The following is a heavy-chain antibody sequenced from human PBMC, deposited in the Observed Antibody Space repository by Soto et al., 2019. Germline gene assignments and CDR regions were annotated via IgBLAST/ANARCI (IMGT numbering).Heavy chain of an antibody. CDR3: ARLYSSGPNDY. CDR1: GDSFTRYW. CDR2: IYPGDSDT. D-gene: IGHD6-19*01. V-gene: IGHV5-51*04. J-gene: IGHJ4*02. Sequence: ESLTISCTCSGDSFTRYWIGWVRQMPGKGLEWMGIIYPGDSDTRYSPSFQGQVTISADKPISTAYLQWSSLKASDTAMYYCARLYSSGPNDYWGQGTLVTVSS.